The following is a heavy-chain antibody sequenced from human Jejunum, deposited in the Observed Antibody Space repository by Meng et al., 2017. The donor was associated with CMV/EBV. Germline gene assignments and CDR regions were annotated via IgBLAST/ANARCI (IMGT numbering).Heavy chain of an antibody. D-gene: IGHD4/OR15-4a*01. J-gene: IGHJ4*02. CDR2: IYLADSDT. Sequence: KVFGSSFTTSWIGWVRQMPGKGLEWMGIIYLADSDTRYSPSFQGQVTFSADKSINTAYLQWNSLKTSDTAMYYCARRDMRPNTLDYWGQGTLVTVSS. CDR3: ARRDMRPNTLDY. V-gene: IGHV5-51*01. CDR1: GSSFTTSW.